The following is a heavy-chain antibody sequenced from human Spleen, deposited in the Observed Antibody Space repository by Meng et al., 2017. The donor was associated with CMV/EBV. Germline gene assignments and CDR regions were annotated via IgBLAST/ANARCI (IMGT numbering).Heavy chain of an antibody. CDR2: IYYSGNA. Sequence: SRGSIRRTRYYWGWIRQPPGKGLEWIGSIYYSGNAYYTPSLKSRVTMSVDTSKNQFSLRLSSVTAADTATYYCARHVVVSGTRGFDVWGQGTMVTVSS. J-gene: IGHJ3*01. D-gene: IGHD6-19*01. CDR3: ARHVVVSGTRGFDV. V-gene: IGHV4-39*07. CDR1: RGSIRRTRYY.